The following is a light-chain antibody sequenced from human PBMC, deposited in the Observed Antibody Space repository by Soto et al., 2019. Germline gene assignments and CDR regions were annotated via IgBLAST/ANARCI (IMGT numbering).Light chain of an antibody. CDR3: SSLAGCNIREV. V-gene: IGLV2-8*01. CDR1: SSDVGAYNY. J-gene: IGLJ1*01. Sequence: QSALTQPPSASGSPGQSVTISCTGTSSDVGAYNYVSWYQQHPGKAPKLLIYDVTKRPSGVPDRFSGSKSGNTASLTVSGLQADDEADYYCSSLAGCNIREVFGTGTKLTVL. CDR2: DVT.